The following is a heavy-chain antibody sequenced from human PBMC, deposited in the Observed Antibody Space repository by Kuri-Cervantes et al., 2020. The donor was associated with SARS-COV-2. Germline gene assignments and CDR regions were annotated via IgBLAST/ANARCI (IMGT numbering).Heavy chain of an antibody. V-gene: IGHV4-30-4*08. CDR1: GGSISSSSYY. D-gene: IGHD6-13*01. Sequence: LRLSCTVSGGSISSSSYYWSWIRQPPGKGLEWIGYIYYSGSTYYNPSLKSRVTISVDTSKNQFSLRLSSVTAADTAVYYCAATPAAGVDYYFDYWGQGTLVTVSS. CDR2: IYYSGST. CDR3: AATPAAGVDYYFDY. J-gene: IGHJ4*02.